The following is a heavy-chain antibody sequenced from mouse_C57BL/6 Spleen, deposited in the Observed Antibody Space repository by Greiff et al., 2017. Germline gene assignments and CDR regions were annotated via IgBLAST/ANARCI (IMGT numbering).Heavy chain of an antibody. V-gene: IGHV1-82*01. D-gene: IGHD1-1*01. J-gene: IGHJ2*01. CDR2: IYPGDGDT. Sequence: QVQLQQSGPELVKPGASVEISCKASGYAFSSSWMNWVKQRPGKGLEWIGRIYPGDGDTNYNGKFKGKATLTADKSSSTAYMQLSSLTSEDSAVYFCARYYGSSLLDYWGQGTTLTVSS. CDR1: GYAFSSSW. CDR3: ARYYGSSLLDY.